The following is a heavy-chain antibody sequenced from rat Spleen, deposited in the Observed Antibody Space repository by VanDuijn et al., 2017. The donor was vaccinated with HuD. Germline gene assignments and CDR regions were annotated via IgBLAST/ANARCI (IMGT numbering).Heavy chain of an antibody. V-gene: IGHV5-25*01. CDR2: ITNTGGGT. D-gene: IGHD1-4*01. CDR3: TRAYPGPRGDY. Sequence: EVQLVESGGGLVQPGRSMKLSCAASGFTFSNYYMAWVRQAPTKGLEWVASITNTGGGTYYPDSVTGRFTISRDNAKNALYLQMNSLRSEDTATYYCTRAYPGPRGDYWGQGVMVTVSS. J-gene: IGHJ2*01. CDR1: GFTFSNYY.